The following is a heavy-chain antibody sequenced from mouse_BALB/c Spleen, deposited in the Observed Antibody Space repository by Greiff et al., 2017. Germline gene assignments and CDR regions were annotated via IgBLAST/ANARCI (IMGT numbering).Heavy chain of an antibody. CDR3: ASGPAGFAY. V-gene: IGHV1-18*01. J-gene: IGHJ3*01. CDR1: GYTFTDYN. CDR2: INPNNGGT. D-gene: IGHD6-1*01. Sequence: EVQLQESGPELVKPGASVKIPCKASGYTFTDYNMDWVKQSHGKSLEWIGDINPNNGGTIYNQKFKGKATLTVDKSSSTAYMELRSLTSEDTAVYYCASGPAGFAYWGQGTLVTVSA.